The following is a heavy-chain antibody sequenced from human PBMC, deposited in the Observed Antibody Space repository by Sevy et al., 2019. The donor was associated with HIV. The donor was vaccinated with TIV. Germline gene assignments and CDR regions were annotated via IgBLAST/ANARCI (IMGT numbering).Heavy chain of an antibody. CDR2: IKSKTDGGTT. CDR3: TTDIGGSYSNYVWFDP. D-gene: IGHD4-4*01. CDR1: GFTFSNAW. V-gene: IGHV3-15*01. J-gene: IGHJ5*02. Sequence: GGSLRLSCAASGFTFSNAWMSWVRQAPGKGLEWVGRIKSKTDGGTTDYAAPVKGRFTISRDDSKNTRYLQMNSLKTEDTAVYYCTTDIGGSYSNYVWFDPWGQGTLVTVSS.